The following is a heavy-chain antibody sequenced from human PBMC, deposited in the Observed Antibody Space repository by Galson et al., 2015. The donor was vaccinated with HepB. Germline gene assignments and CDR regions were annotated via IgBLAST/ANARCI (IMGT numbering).Heavy chain of an antibody. V-gene: IGHV3-15*01. CDR3: TTNLRVATIALGMDV. CDR1: GFTFSNAW. J-gene: IGHJ6*02. CDR2: IKSKTDGGTT. Sequence: SLRLSCAASGFTFSNAWMSWVRQAPGKGLEWVGRIKSKTDGGTTDYAAPVKGRFTISRDDSKNTLYLQMNSLKTEDTAVYYCTTNLRVATIALGMDVWGQGTTVTVSS. D-gene: IGHD5-12*01.